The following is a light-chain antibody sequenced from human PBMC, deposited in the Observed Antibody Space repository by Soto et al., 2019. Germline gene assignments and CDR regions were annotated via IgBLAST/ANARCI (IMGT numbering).Light chain of an antibody. CDR2: FDD. CDR1: TSNIGNNA. V-gene: IGLV1-36*01. Sequence: QSVLTQPPSVSAAPRQRVTISCSGATSNIGNNAVTWYQQLPGEAPKLLIYFDDLLSPGVSDRFSGSKSGTSASLAISGLQAEDEADYYCAAWDDSLDGVVFGGGTKLTVL. CDR3: AAWDDSLDGVV. J-gene: IGLJ2*01.